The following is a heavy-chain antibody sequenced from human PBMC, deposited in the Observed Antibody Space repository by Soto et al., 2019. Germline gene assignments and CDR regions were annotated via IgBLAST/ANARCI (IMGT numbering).Heavy chain of an antibody. CDR3: PRVHHPPYCSGWRNLYWYFDL. CDR2: IIPIFRST. J-gene: IGHJ2*01. Sequence: QVQLVQSGAEVKKPGSSVKVSCKASGGTFNSYALTWVRQAPGHGLEWMGGIIPIFRSTNYAQKFQGIVTISANRPTNTAYMELCSLISDDTAVYYCPRVHHPPYCSGWRNLYWYFDLWGRSNLVTVSS. D-gene: IGHD2-15*01. CDR1: GGTFNSYA. V-gene: IGHV1-69*06.